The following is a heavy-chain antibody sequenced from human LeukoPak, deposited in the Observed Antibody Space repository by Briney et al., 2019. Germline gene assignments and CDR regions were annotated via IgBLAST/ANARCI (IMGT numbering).Heavy chain of an antibody. V-gene: IGHV1-69*13. Sequence: GASVKVSCKASGGTFSSYAISWVRQAPGQGLEWMGGIIPIFGTANYAQKFQGRVTITADESTSTAYMELSSLRSEDTAVYYCARGLPPDIVVVPAALTDYYYYYGMDVWGHGTTVTVSS. CDR2: IIPIFGTA. CDR3: ARGLPPDIVVVPAALTDYYYYYGMDV. D-gene: IGHD2-2*01. CDR1: GGTFSSYA. J-gene: IGHJ6*02.